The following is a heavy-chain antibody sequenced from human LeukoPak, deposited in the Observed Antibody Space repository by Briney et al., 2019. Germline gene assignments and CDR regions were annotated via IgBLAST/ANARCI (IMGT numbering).Heavy chain of an antibody. CDR2: INTDGTST. D-gene: IGHD2-2*01. Sequence: QTGGSLRLSCAVSGFTFSNYWMHWVRQVPGKGLVWVSRINTDGTSTNYADSVKGRFTISRDNAKNTLYLQMNGLRAEDTAVYYCARPQGGTTRSHGVDVWGQGTTVTVSS. J-gene: IGHJ6*02. CDR1: GFTFSNYW. CDR3: ARPQGGTTRSHGVDV. V-gene: IGHV3-74*01.